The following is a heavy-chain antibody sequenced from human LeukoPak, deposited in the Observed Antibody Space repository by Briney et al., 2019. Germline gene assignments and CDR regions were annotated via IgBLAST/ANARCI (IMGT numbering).Heavy chain of an antibody. J-gene: IGHJ4*02. CDR3: ARDILNGMSMAYYFDY. V-gene: IGHV3-48*03. D-gene: IGHD3-10*01. CDR1: GFTFSSYE. CDR2: ISSSGSTI. Sequence: GGSLRPSCAASGFTFSSYEMNWVRQAPGKGLEWVSYISSSGSTIYYADSVKGRFTTSRDNAENSLYLQMNSLRAEDTAVYYCARDILNGMSMAYYFDYWGQGTLVTVSS.